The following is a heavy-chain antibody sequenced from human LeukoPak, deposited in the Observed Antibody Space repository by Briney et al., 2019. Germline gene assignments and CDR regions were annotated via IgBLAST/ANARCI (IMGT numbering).Heavy chain of an antibody. CDR3: ARVPYGEDYYYYYMDV. J-gene: IGHJ6*03. Sequence: QPGGSLRLSCAAPGFTFSSYRMHWVRQAPGKGLVWVSRINSDGSSTSYADSAKGRFTISRDNAKNTLYLQMNSLRAEDTAVYYCARVPYGEDYYYYYMDVWGKGTTVTVSS. D-gene: IGHD4-17*01. V-gene: IGHV3-74*01. CDR1: GFTFSSYR. CDR2: INSDGSST.